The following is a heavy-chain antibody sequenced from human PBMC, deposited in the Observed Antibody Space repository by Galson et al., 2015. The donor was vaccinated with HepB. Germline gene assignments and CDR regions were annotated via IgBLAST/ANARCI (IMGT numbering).Heavy chain of an antibody. J-gene: IGHJ4*02. Sequence: SLRLSCAASGFTFSRNSMHWVRQAPGKGLEWVAVIWHDGGNKCYADSVKGRFTISRDDSKNTVSLQMNSLREEDTAVYYCARGDSYVFYYWGQGTLVAVSS. CDR2: IWHDGGNK. CDR1: GFTFSRNS. V-gene: IGHV3-33*01. CDR3: ARGDSYVFYY. D-gene: IGHD5-18*01.